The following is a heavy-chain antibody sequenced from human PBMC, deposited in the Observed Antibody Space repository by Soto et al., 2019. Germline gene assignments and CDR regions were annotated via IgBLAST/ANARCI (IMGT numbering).Heavy chain of an antibody. J-gene: IGHJ6*02. CDR1: GYTFTSYG. Sequence: ASVKVSCKASGYTFTSYGISWVRQAPGQGLEWMGWISAYNGNTNYAQKLQGRVTMTTDTSTSTAYMELRSLRSDDTAVYYCARDHLYGSGSYLTLLYYYYYGMDVWGQGTTVTVS. CDR2: ISAYNGNT. D-gene: IGHD3-10*01. CDR3: ARDHLYGSGSYLTLLYYYYYGMDV. V-gene: IGHV1-18*01.